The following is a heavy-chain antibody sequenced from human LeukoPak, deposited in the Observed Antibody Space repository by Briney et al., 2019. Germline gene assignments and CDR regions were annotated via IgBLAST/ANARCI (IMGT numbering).Heavy chain of an antibody. CDR3: ARSTWLLDK. D-gene: IGHD3-22*01. Sequence: SETLSLTCIVSGGSISPYYWSWIRQPPGKGLEWIGYIYYSGSTNYNPSLKSRVTISLDTSKNQFSLKLSSVTAADTAVYYCARSTWLLDKWGQGTLVTVSS. CDR2: IYYSGST. CDR1: GGSISPYY. J-gene: IGHJ4*02. V-gene: IGHV4-59*01.